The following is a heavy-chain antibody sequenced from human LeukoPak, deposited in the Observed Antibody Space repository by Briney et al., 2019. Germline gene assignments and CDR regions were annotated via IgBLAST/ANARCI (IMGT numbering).Heavy chain of an antibody. J-gene: IGHJ5*02. V-gene: IGHV4-34*01. D-gene: IGHD3-16*02. Sequence: SETLSLTCAVYGGSFSGYYWSWIRQPPGKGLEWIGEINHSGSTNYNPSLKSRVTISVDTSKNQSSLKLSSVTAADTAIYYCARDLVLSWFDLWGQGIPVTVSS. CDR2: INHSGST. CDR1: GGSFSGYY. CDR3: ARDLVLSWFDL.